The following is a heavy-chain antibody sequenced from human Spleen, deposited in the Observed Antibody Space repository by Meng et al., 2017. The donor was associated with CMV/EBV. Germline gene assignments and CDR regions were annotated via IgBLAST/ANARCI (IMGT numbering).Heavy chain of an antibody. CDR1: GGTFSSYA. J-gene: IGHJ4*02. Sequence: QVQVGQSGAEGKKPGSSGKVSCKASGGTFSSYAISWGGQSPGKGLEWMGGIIPIFGTANYAQKFQGRVTITADESTSTAYMELSSLRSEDTAVYYCARDRRGAGEQLAVWGQGTLVTVSS. V-gene: IGHV1-69*12. CDR2: IIPIFGTA. D-gene: IGHD6-6*01. CDR3: ARDRRGAGEQLAV.